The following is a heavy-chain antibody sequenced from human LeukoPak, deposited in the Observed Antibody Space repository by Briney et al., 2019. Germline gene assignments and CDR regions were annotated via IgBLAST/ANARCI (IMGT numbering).Heavy chain of an antibody. J-gene: IGHJ5*02. D-gene: IGHD2-2*01. Sequence: GGSLRLSCAASGFTFSSHWMSWVRQTPGKGLEWVANIKQDGSDIYYVDSVKGRFTISRDNAKNSLFLQMNILRAEDTAVYYCARGRKVPAAMGNWFDPWGQGTLVTVSS. CDR1: GFTFSSHW. CDR3: ARGRKVPAAMGNWFDP. V-gene: IGHV3-7*01. CDR2: IKQDGSDI.